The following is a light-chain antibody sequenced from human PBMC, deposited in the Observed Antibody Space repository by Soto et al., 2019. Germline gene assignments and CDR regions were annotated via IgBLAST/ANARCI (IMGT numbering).Light chain of an antibody. CDR3: QAWDSSTVV. J-gene: IGLJ2*01. CDR2: QDT. V-gene: IGLV3-1*01. CDR1: KLGDKY. Sequence: SYELTQPPSVSVSPGQTASITCSGDKLGDKYVCWYQQKPGQSPLLVIYQDTKRPSGIPERISGSNSGNTVTLTISGTQAMDEADYYCQAWDSSTVVFGGGTKVTVL.